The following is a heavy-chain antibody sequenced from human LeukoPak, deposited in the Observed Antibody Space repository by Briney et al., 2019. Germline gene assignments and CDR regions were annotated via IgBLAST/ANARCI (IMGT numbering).Heavy chain of an antibody. CDR2: ITSSSRYI. J-gene: IGHJ4*02. Sequence: GGSLRLSCAASGFTFSTYNMNWVRQAPGKGLEWVSSITSSSRYIYYADSVKGRFTISRDNAKNSLYLQMNSLRAEGTAVYYCARRRYSGSSQHFDYWGQGTLVTVSS. CDR1: GFTFSTYN. D-gene: IGHD1-26*01. V-gene: IGHV3-21*01. CDR3: ARRRYSGSSQHFDY.